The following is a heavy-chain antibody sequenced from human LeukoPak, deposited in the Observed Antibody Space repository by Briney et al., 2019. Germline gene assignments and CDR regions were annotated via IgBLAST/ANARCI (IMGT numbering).Heavy chain of an antibody. V-gene: IGHV1-18*01. CDR3: ARLSRDSSGWYGAFDI. CDR1: GYTFTSYG. J-gene: IGHJ3*02. D-gene: IGHD6-19*01. Sequence: GASVKVSCKASGYTFTSYGISWVRQAPGQGLEWMGWISAYNGNTNYAQKLQGRVTMTTDTSTSTAYMELRSLRSDDTAVYYCARLSRDSSGWYGAFDIWGQGTMVTVSS. CDR2: ISAYNGNT.